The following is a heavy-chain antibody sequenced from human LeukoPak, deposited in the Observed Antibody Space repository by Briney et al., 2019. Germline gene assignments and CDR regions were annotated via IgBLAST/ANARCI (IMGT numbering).Heavy chain of an antibody. CDR3: ARDHCGRDCYDPSPPFGD. D-gene: IGHD2-21*01. CDR2: VWYDGTKQ. J-gene: IGHJ4*02. CDR1: GFTFSTYG. Sequence: GGSLRLSCAVSGFTFSTYGFHWVRQAPGKGLEWVAAVWYDGTKQFYADSVKGRFTISRDNSKNTLYLQMNGLRAEDTAVYYCARDHCGRDCYDPSPPFGDWGQGTPVTVSS. V-gene: IGHV3-33*01.